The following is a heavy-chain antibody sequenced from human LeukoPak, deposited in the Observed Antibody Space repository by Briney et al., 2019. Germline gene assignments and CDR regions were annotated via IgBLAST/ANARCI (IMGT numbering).Heavy chain of an antibody. CDR2: IYYSGST. CDR3: ARDYYGSGSPPHKYNWFDP. CDR1: GGSISSGGYY. V-gene: IGHV4-31*03. Sequence: PSETLSLTCTVSGGSISSGGYYWSRIRQHPGKGLERIGYIYYSGSTYYNPSVKSRVTISGDTSKNQFSLKLSSVTAADTAVYYCARDYYGSGSPPHKYNWFDPWGQGTLVTVSS. J-gene: IGHJ5*02. D-gene: IGHD3-10*01.